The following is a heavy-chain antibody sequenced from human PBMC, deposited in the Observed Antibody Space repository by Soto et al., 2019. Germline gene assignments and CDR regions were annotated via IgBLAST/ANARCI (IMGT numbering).Heavy chain of an antibody. J-gene: IGHJ4*02. CDR3: ARWFTYGNFDYFDY. Sequence: GGSLRLSCAASGFTFSSYGMHWVRQAPGKGLEWVAVIWYDGSKKYYVESVKGRFTISRDNSKNTLYLQMNSLRAEDTAVYYCARWFTYGNFDYFDYWGQGTQVTVSS. CDR2: IWYDGSKK. V-gene: IGHV3-33*01. D-gene: IGHD3-10*01. CDR1: GFTFSSYG.